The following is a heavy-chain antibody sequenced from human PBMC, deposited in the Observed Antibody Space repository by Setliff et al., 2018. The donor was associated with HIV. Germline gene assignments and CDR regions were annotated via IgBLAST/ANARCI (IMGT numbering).Heavy chain of an antibody. J-gene: IGHJ6*03. CDR3: ARDKDYYDYSGYYYIYYYMDV. V-gene: IGHV3-33*01. D-gene: IGHD3-22*01. CDR1: GFTFTSYG. Sequence: GESLKISCAVSGFTFTSYGMHWVRQAPGKGLEWVAVIWYDGSYKYYADSVKGRFTISRDNSKNTLYLQMNSLRVEDTAVYYCARDKDYYDYSGYYYIYYYMDVWGKGTTVTVSS. CDR2: IWYDGSYK.